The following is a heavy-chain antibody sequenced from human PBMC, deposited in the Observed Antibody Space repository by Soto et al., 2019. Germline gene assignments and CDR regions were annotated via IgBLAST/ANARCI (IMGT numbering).Heavy chain of an antibody. D-gene: IGHD3-10*01. Sequence: GGSLRLSCAASGFTFSNAWMSWVRPAPGKGLEWVGRIKSKTDGGTTDYAAPVKGRFTISRDDSKNTLYLQMNSLKTEDTAVYYCTRDSTLWFGELYYGMDVWGQGTTVTV. CDR2: IKSKTDGGTT. V-gene: IGHV3-15*01. J-gene: IGHJ6*02. CDR3: TRDSTLWFGELYYGMDV. CDR1: GFTFSNAW.